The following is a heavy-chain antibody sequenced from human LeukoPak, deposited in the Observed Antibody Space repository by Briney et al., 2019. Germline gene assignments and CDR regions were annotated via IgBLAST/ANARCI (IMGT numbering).Heavy chain of an antibody. CDR3: ARGRDSSGYYYHFDY. J-gene: IGHJ4*02. CDR1: GYTFTDYY. CDR2: INPNSGGT. Sequence: RASVNVSCMPSGYTFTDYYMHWVRQAPGQRLEWMGWINPNSGGTNYAQKFQGKVTMTRDTSISTAYMELSRLRSDDTAVYYCARGRDSSGYYYHFDYWGQGTLVTVSS. D-gene: IGHD3-22*01. V-gene: IGHV1-2*02.